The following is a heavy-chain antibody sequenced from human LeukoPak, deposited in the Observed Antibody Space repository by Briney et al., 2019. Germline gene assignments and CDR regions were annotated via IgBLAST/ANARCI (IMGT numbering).Heavy chain of an antibody. D-gene: IGHD6-13*01. CDR2: ISGSGGST. CDR1: GYTFSSYA. V-gene: IGHV3-23*01. Sequence: GGSLRLSCAASGYTFSSYAMSWVRQAPGKGLEWVSAISGSGGSTYYADSVKGRFTISRDNSKNTLYLQMNSLRAEDTAVYYCASSSPGIAAAGGGRAYYYYGMDVWGQGTTVTVSS. J-gene: IGHJ6*02. CDR3: ASSSPGIAAAGGGRAYYYYGMDV.